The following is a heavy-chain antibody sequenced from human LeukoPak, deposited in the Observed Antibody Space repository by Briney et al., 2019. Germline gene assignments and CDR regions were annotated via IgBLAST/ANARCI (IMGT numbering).Heavy chain of an antibody. CDR2: IGGGGSDT. D-gene: IGHD1-1*01. CDR1: GFTFSSYS. V-gene: IGHV3-23*01. CDR3: AKDVFHWAFDI. Sequence: GGSLRLSCAASGFTFSSYSMNWVRQAPGKGLEWVSAIGGGGSDTRYTDSVMGRFTLSRDISRNILYLQMNSLRAEDTAIYFCAKDVFHWAFDIWGQGTMVTVSA. J-gene: IGHJ3*02.